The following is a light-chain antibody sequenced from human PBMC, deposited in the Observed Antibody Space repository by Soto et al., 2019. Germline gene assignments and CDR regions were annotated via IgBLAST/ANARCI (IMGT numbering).Light chain of an antibody. CDR2: EVS. Sequence: QSVLTQPASVSGSPGQSVTISCTGTSSDVGGYNYVSWYQQHPGKAPKLMIYEVSNRPSGVSNRFSGSKSGNTASPTISGLQAEEEADYYCSSYTSSSTYVFGTGTKLTVL. J-gene: IGLJ1*01. CDR3: SSYTSSSTYV. CDR1: SSDVGGYNY. V-gene: IGLV2-14*01.